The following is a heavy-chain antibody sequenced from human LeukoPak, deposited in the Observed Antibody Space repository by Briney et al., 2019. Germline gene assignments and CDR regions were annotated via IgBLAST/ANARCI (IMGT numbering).Heavy chain of an antibody. Sequence: SETLFLTCAVSGGSISKGLYSSTCCRQPGGNALEWIWHVFTSGNTNYNPTLTGRVTISIETSKSQFSLNLNSVTAADTAVYYCARGTGSLFYWGHGILVTVSS. D-gene: IGHD3-10*01. CDR3: ARGTGSLFY. CDR2: VFTSGNT. CDR1: GGSISKGLYS. J-gene: IGHJ4*01. V-gene: IGHV4-61*09.